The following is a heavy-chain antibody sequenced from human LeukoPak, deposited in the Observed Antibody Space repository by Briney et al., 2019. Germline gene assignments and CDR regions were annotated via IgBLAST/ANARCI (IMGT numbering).Heavy chain of an antibody. CDR1: GFTFSSYW. D-gene: IGHD5-12*01. CDR3: ARGGIVARFGAFDI. V-gene: IGHV3-7*01. CDR2: IKQDGSEK. Sequence: GGSLRLSCAASGFTFSSYWMSWVRQAPGKGLEWVANIKQDGSEKYYVDFVKGRFTISRDNAKNSLYLQMNSLRAEDTAVYYCARGGIVARFGAFDIWGQGTMVTVSS. J-gene: IGHJ3*02.